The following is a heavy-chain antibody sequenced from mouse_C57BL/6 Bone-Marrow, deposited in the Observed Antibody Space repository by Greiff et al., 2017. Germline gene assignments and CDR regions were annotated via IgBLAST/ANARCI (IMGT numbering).Heavy chain of an antibody. CDR1: GYTFTDYY. J-gene: IGHJ2*02. Sequence: EVQLQQSGPELVKPGASVKISCKASGYTFTDYYMNWVQQSHGKSLAWIGDINPNNGGTSYNQKFKGKATLTVDKSSSTAYMELRSLTSEYSAVYYCASEEDYYGSSYDYWGQGTSRTVAS. V-gene: IGHV1-26*01. D-gene: IGHD1-1*01. CDR3: ASEEDYYGSSYDY. CDR2: INPNNGGT.